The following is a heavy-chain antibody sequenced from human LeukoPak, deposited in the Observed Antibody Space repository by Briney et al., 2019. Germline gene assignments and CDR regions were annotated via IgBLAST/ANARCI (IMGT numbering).Heavy chain of an antibody. CDR3: ARDRGSYDKNWFDP. CDR2: IKQDGSEK. CDR1: GFTFSSYW. V-gene: IGHV3-7*01. D-gene: IGHD1-26*01. J-gene: IGHJ5*02. Sequence: GGSLRLSCAASGFTFSSYWMSWVRQAPGKGLEWVANIKQDGSEKYYVDSVKGRFTISRDNAKNSLYLQMNSLRAEDTAVYYCARDRGSYDKNWFDPWGQGTLVTVSS.